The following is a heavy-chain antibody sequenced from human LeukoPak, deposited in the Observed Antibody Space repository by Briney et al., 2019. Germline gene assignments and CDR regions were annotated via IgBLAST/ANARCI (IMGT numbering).Heavy chain of an antibody. V-gene: IGHV4-39*07. CDR3: ARDEGSAYPFDY. J-gene: IGHJ4*02. D-gene: IGHD3-22*01. CDR2: IYYSGST. Sequence: SETLSLTCTVSGGSISSSSYYWGWIRQPPGKGLEWIGSIYYSGSTYYNPSLKSRVTISVDTSKNQFSLKLSSVTAADTAVYYCARDEGSAYPFDYWGQGTLVTVSS. CDR1: GGSISSSSYY.